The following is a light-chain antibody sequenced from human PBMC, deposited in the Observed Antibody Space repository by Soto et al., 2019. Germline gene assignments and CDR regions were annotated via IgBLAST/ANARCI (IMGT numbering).Light chain of an antibody. V-gene: IGLV1-40*01. CDR3: QSYDSSLSVV. J-gene: IGLJ2*01. CDR1: SSNIGAGYD. Sequence: QSVLTQPPSVSGAPVQRVTISCTGSSSNIGAGYDVHWYQQLPGTAPKLLIYGNSNRPSGVPDRFSGSKSGTSASLAITGLQAEDEADYYCQSYDSSLSVVFGGGTKLTAL. CDR2: GNS.